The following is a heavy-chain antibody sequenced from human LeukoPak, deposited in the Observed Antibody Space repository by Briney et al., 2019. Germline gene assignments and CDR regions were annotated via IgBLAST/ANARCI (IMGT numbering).Heavy chain of an antibody. V-gene: IGHV4-39*02. CDR2: IYYSGST. CDR3: ARDRDILTGYYTGGWFDP. Sequence: PSETLSLTCTVSGGSISSSSYYWGWIRQPPGKGLEWIGSIYYSGSTYYNPSLKSRVTISVDTSKNQFSLKLSSVTAADTAVYYCARDRDILTGYYTGGWFDPWGQGTLVTVSS. CDR1: GGSISSSSYY. J-gene: IGHJ5*02. D-gene: IGHD3-9*01.